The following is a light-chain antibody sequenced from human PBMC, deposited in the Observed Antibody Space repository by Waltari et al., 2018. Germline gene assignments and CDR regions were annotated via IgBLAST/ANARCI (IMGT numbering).Light chain of an antibody. V-gene: IGKV3-15*01. CDR2: SAS. Sequence: EIVMTQSPASLSVSPGERATLSCRASQSVSSTLAWYQQKPGQAPSLLIYSASTMATGIPARFSGGGSGTEFTLTISSLQSEDFAVYYCQQYNNWPPSITFGQGTRLEIK. J-gene: IGKJ5*01. CDR1: QSVSST. CDR3: QQYNNWPPSIT.